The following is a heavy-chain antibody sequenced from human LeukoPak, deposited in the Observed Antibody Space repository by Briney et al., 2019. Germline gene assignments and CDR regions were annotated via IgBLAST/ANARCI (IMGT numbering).Heavy chain of an antibody. J-gene: IGHJ4*02. CDR2: INPNSGGT. D-gene: IGHD3-22*01. CDR1: GYTFTGYY. Sequence: ASVKVSCKASGYTFTGYYMQWVRQAPGQGLEWMGWINPNSGGTNYAQKFQGRVIMTRDTSISTAYMELSRLRSDDTAVYYCARVRRNYYDSSGNFDYWGQGTLVTVSS. V-gene: IGHV1-2*02. CDR3: ARVRRNYYDSSGNFDY.